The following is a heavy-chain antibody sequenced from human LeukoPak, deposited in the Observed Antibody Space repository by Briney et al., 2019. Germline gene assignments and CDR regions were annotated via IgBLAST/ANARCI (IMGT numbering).Heavy chain of an antibody. V-gene: IGHV1-2*06. CDR2: INPNSGGT. CDR1: GYTFTNYD. CDR3: ARDYNDYGDNY. J-gene: IGHJ4*02. D-gene: IGHD4-17*01. Sequence: ASVKVSCKTSGYTFTNYDINWVRQAPGQGLEWMGRINPNSGGTNYAQKFQGRVTMTRDTSISTAYMELSRLRSDDTAVYYCARDYNDYGDNYWGQGTLVTVSS.